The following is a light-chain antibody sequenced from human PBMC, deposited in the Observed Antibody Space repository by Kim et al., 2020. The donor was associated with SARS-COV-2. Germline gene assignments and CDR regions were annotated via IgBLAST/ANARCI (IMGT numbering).Light chain of an antibody. CDR1: QSVSSSC. CDR3: HHYGSPPIT. CDR2: DAS. Sequence: EIVLTQSPATLSLSPGQRATLSCGASQSVSSSCLAWYQQKLGLAPRLLIYDASTRATGIPDRFSGSGSGTDFTLTINRLEPEDFAVYYWHHYGSPPITFGQGTRLEIK. J-gene: IGKJ5*01. V-gene: IGKV3D-20*01.